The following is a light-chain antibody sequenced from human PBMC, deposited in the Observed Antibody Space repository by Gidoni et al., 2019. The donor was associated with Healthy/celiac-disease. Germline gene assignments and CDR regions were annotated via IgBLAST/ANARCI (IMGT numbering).Light chain of an antibody. CDR1: QSVGSN. J-gene: IGKJ1*01. CDR3: QQYNNWPPVT. CDR2: GAS. Sequence: EIVMTQSPATLSVSPGERATLSCRASQSVGSNLACYQQKPGPAPGLLIYGASTRATGIPARFRCSGSGTVFTLTISSLQSEDFAVYYCQQYNNWPPVTFGQGTKVEIK. V-gene: IGKV3-15*01.